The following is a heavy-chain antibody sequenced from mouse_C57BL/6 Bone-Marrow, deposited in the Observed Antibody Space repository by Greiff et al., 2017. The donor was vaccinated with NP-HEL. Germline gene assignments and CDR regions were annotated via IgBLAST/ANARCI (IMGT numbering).Heavy chain of an antibody. J-gene: IGHJ3*01. CDR3: ARYGGFDY. D-gene: IGHD1-1*02. V-gene: IGHV14-3*01. CDR2: IVPANGTT. CDR1: GFTIKNTY. Sequence: VQLQQSVAEFVRPGASVKLSCTASGFTIKNTYMHWVKQRPEQGLEWIGRIVPANGTTKYAPKFQGKATITEDTSSNTAYLQLSSLTSEDTAIYYCARYGGFDYWGQGTLVTVSA.